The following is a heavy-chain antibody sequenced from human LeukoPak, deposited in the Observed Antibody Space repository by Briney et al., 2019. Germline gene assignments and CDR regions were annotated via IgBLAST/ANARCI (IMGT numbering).Heavy chain of an antibody. J-gene: IGHJ4*02. CDR2: ISGSGGST. Sequence: GGSLRLSCAASGFTFSSYAMSWVRQAPRKGLEWVSAISGSGGSTYYADSVKGRFTISRDNSKNTLYLQMNSLRAEDTAVYYCAKTEKLDWNYDYFDYWGQGTLVTVSS. D-gene: IGHD1-7*01. CDR3: AKTEKLDWNYDYFDY. V-gene: IGHV3-23*01. CDR1: GFTFSSYA.